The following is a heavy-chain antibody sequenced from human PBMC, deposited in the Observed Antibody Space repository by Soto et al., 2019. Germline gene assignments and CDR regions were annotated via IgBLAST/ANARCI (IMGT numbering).Heavy chain of an antibody. CDR3: ARGYSSSPGADYYYYYGMDV. CDR1: GFSLSTSGMC. J-gene: IGHJ6*02. V-gene: IGHV2-70*11. Sequence: ESGPTLVNPTQTLTLTCTFSGFSLSTSGMCVSWIRQPPGKALEWLARIDRDDDKYYSTSLKTRLTISKDTSKNQVVLTMTNMDPVDTATYYCARGYSSSPGADYYYYYGMDVWGQGTTVTVSS. D-gene: IGHD6-6*01. CDR2: IDRDDDK.